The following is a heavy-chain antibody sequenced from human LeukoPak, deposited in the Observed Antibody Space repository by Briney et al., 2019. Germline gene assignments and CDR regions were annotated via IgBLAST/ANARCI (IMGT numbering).Heavy chain of an antibody. V-gene: IGHV4-59*01. CDR3: ARDPAAYSSNWFFDY. CDR2: KSYGEST. D-gene: IGHD6-13*01. CDR1: GASISSNY. J-gene: IGHJ4*02. Sequence: SETLSLTCTVSGASISSNYWSWIRQPPGKGLELIGYKSYGESTNYNPSLRSRVTISIDTSKNQFSLKLSSVTAADTAVYYCARDPAAYSSNWFFDYWGQGTLVTVSS.